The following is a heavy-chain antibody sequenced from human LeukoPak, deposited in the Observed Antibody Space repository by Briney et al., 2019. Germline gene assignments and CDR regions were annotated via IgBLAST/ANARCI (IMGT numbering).Heavy chain of an antibody. D-gene: IGHD6-13*01. Sequence: PSETLPLTCTVSGGSMSSYYWSWIRQPPGKGLEWIGYIYYSGSTNYNPSLKSRVTISVDTSKNQFSLKLGSVTAADTAVYYCARSGQLGTMFDYWGQGTLVTVSS. CDR2: IYYSGST. J-gene: IGHJ4*02. CDR1: GGSMSSYY. CDR3: ARSGQLGTMFDY. V-gene: IGHV4-59*12.